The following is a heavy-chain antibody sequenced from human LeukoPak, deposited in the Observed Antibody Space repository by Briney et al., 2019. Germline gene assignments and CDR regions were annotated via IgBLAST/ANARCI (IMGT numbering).Heavy chain of an antibody. CDR3: ARYFTSRVATTSLG. J-gene: IGHJ4*02. CDR2: IKDDGSEK. D-gene: IGHD5-12*01. V-gene: IGHV3-7*05. CDR1: GFTFSTYW. Sequence: PGGSLRLSCAASGFTFSTYWMSWVRQAPGKGLEWVANIKDDGSEKYYVDSVKGRFTISRDNAKNSLYLQMNSLRAEDTAVYYCARYFTSRVATTSLGWGQGNLVTVSS.